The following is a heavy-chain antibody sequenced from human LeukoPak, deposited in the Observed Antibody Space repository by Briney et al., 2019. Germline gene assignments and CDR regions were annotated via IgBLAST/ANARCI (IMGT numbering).Heavy chain of an antibody. V-gene: IGHV4-39*01. D-gene: IGHD6-13*01. J-gene: IGHJ5*02. CDR2: IYYSGST. Sequence: SETLSLTCTVSGGSISSSSHYWGWIRQPPGKGLEWIGSIYYSGSTYYNPSLKSRVTISVDTSKNQFSLKLNSMTAADTAVYYCAAYSSSHNWFDPWGRGTLVTVSS. CDR1: GGSISSSSHY. CDR3: AAYSSSHNWFDP.